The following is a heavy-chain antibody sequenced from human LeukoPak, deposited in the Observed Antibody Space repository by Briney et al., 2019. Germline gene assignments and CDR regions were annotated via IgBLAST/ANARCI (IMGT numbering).Heavy chain of an antibody. J-gene: IGHJ3*02. CDR3: ARDLRSYGFREDDAFDI. CDR2: ISSSSSYI. V-gene: IGHV3-21*01. D-gene: IGHD5-18*01. Sequence: GGSLRLSCAASGFTFSSYSMNWVRQAPGKGREWVSSISSSSSYIYYTDSVKGRFTISRDNAKNSLYLQMNSLRAEDTAVYYCARDLRSYGFREDDAFDIWGQGTMVTVSS. CDR1: GFTFSSYS.